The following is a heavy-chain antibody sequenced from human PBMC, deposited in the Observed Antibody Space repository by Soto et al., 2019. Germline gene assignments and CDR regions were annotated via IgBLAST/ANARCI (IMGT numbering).Heavy chain of an antibody. J-gene: IGHJ4*02. CDR3: ARDPHYYGDYDYFDY. V-gene: IGHV1-2*02. Sequence: QVQLVQSGAEVKKPGASVKVSCKASGYTFTGYYMHWVRQAPGQGLEWMGWINPNSGGTNYAQKFRGRVTMTRDTSISTAYMELSRLRSDDTAVYYCARDPHYYGDYDYFDYWGQGTLVTVSS. CDR2: INPNSGGT. D-gene: IGHD4-17*01. CDR1: GYTFTGYY.